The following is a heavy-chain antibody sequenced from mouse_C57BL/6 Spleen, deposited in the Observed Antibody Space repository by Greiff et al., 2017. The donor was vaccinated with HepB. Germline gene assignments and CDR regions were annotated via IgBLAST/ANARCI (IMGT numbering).Heavy chain of an antibody. CDR1: GYTFTSYW. J-gene: IGHJ2*01. CDR2: IYPSDSET. D-gene: IGHD1-1*01. Sequence: VQLQQPGAELVRPGSSVKLSCKASGYTFTSYWMDWVKQRPGQGLEWIGNIYPSDSETHYNQKFKDKATLTVDKSSSTAYMQLSSLTSEDSAVYYCARRPYYGSSFAYWGQGTTLTVSS. CDR3: ARRPYYGSSFAY. V-gene: IGHV1-61*01.